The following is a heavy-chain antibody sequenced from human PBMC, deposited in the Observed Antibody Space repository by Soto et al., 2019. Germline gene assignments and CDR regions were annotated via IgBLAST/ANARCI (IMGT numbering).Heavy chain of an antibody. V-gene: IGHV3-21*01. Sequence: EVQLVESGGGLVKPGGSLRLSCAASGFTFSSYSMNWVRQAPGKGLEWVSSISSSSSYIYYADSVKGRFTISRDNAKNSLYLQMNSLRAEDTAVYYCARDSDPSELLLDYRGQGTLVTVSS. CDR3: ARDSDPSELLLDY. CDR2: ISSSSSYI. D-gene: IGHD2-15*01. CDR1: GFTFSSYS. J-gene: IGHJ4*02.